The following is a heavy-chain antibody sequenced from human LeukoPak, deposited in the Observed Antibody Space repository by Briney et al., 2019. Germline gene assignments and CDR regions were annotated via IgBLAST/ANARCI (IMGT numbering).Heavy chain of an antibody. J-gene: IGHJ4*02. CDR1: GGTFSSYA. D-gene: IGHD2-2*01. CDR2: IIPIFGTA. V-gene: IGHV1-69*13. Sequence: SVKVSCKASGGTFSSYAISWVRQAPGQGLEWMGGIIPIFGTANYAQKFQGRVTITADESTSTAYMELSSLRYEDTAVYYCASSYCSSTSCQRAFDYWGQGTLVTVSS. CDR3: ASSYCSSTSCQRAFDY.